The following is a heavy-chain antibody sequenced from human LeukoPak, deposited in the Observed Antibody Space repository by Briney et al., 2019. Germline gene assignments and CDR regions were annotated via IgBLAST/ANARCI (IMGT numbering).Heavy chain of an antibody. V-gene: IGHV4-39*01. CDR2: IYYSGST. Sequence: SETLSLTCTVSGGSISSSSYYWGWIRQPPGKGLERIGSIYYSGSTYYNPSLKSRVTISVDTSKNQFSLKLSSVTAADTAVYYCARHESYYDSSGYFGYWGQGTLVTVSS. J-gene: IGHJ4*02. D-gene: IGHD3-22*01. CDR1: GGSISSSSYY. CDR3: ARHESYYDSSGYFGY.